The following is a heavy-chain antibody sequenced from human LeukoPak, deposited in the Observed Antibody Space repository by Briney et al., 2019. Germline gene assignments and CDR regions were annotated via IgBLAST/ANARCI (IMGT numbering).Heavy chain of an antibody. CDR1: GYSFTSYW. V-gene: IGHV5-10-1*01. J-gene: IGHJ4*02. D-gene: IGHD6-13*01. CDR2: IDPSESYT. Sequence: GESLRISCKASGYSFTSYWISWVRQMPGKGLEWMGTIDPSESYTKYSPSFQGHVTISADKSITTAYLQWSSLKASDTAMYYCARHVRAAGPDYWGQGTLVTVSS. CDR3: ARHVRAAGPDY.